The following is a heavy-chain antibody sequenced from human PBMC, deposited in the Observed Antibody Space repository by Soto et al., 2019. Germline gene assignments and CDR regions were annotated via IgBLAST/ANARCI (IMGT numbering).Heavy chain of an antibody. J-gene: IGHJ5*02. CDR3: ARNDFWSGYYHWFDP. CDR1: GGTFSSYA. Sequence: ASVKVSCKASGGTFSSYAISWVRQAPGQGLEWMGGIIPIFGTANYAQKFQGRVTITADESTSTAYMELSSLRSEDTAVYYCARNDFWSGYYHWFDPWGQGTLVTVSS. V-gene: IGHV1-69*13. D-gene: IGHD3-3*01. CDR2: IIPIFGTA.